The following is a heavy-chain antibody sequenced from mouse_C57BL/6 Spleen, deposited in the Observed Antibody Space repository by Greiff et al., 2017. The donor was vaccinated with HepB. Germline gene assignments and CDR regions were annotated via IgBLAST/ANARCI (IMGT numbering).Heavy chain of an antibody. CDR1: GYTFTDYE. Sequence: QVQLQQSGAELVRPGASVTLSCKASGYTFTDYEMHWVKQTPVHGLEWIGAIDPETGGTAYNQKFKGKAILTADKSSSTAYMELRSLTSEDSAVYYCTRISLTTVVATGSYYAMDYWGQGTSVTVSS. CDR3: TRISLTTVVATGSYYAMDY. CDR2: IDPETGGT. D-gene: IGHD1-1*01. V-gene: IGHV1-15*01. J-gene: IGHJ4*01.